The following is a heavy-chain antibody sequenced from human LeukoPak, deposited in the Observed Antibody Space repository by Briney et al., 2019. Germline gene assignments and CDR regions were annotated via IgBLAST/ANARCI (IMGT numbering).Heavy chain of an antibody. CDR2: ISGSGGST. D-gene: IGHD5-24*01. CDR1: GFTFSSYA. V-gene: IGHV3-23*01. J-gene: IGHJ5*02. CDR3: ARVPDGYNLGTYFDP. Sequence: GGSLRLSCAASGFTFSSYAMSWVRQAAGKGLEWVSAISGSGGSTYYADSVKGRFTISRDNSKNTLCLQMNSLRAEDTAVYYCARVPDGYNLGTYFDPWGQGTLVTVSS.